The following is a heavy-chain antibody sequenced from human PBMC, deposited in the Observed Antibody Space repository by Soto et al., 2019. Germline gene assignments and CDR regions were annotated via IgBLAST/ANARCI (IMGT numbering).Heavy chain of an antibody. V-gene: IGHV4-34*01. D-gene: IGHD2-2*01. Sequence: PSETLSLTCAVYGGSFSGDHWTWIRQPPGKGLEWIGEVNHSGSTNYNPSLKSRVTMSVDTSKNQISLKVKSVTAADTAVYYCARRYCSTTSCLAGFDPWGRGTLVTVSS. CDR1: GGSFSGDH. CDR2: VNHSGST. CDR3: ARRYCSTTSCLAGFDP. J-gene: IGHJ5*02.